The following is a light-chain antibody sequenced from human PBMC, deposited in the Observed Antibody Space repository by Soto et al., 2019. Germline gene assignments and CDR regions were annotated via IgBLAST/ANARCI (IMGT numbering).Light chain of an antibody. CDR2: EVT. CDR3: QAYDYSLTAFV. V-gene: IGLV2-14*01. CDR1: SGDIGSYNR. Sequence: QSALTQPASVSGSPGQSITISCTGTSGDIGSYNRVSWYQQHPGKAPKLIIYEVTDRPSGVPERFSGSKSGTSASLAITGLQAEDEADYYCQAYDYSLTAFVFGGGTKVTVL. J-gene: IGLJ3*02.